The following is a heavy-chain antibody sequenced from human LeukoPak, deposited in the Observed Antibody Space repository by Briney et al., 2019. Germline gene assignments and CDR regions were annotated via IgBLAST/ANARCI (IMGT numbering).Heavy chain of an antibody. Sequence: SETLSLTCTVSGGSISSYYWSWIRQPPGKGLEWIGYIYNSGSTNYNPSLKSRVTMSVDTSKNQFSLKLSSVTAADTAVYYCARDFGWFDGMDVWGQGTTVTVSS. CDR2: IYNSGST. D-gene: IGHD3-9*01. V-gene: IGHV4-59*12. CDR1: GGSISSYY. J-gene: IGHJ6*02. CDR3: ARDFGWFDGMDV.